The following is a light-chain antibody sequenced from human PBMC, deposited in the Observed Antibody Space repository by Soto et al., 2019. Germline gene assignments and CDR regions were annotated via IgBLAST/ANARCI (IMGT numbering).Light chain of an antibody. CDR1: RSNIGAGYD. V-gene: IGLV1-40*01. Sequence: QSVLTQPPSVSGAPGQRVTISCTGSRSNIGAGYDVHWYQQLPRTAPKLLIYGDSNRPSGVPDRFSGSKSGTSASLAITGLQAEDEADYYCQSYDTSLSAVVFGGGTKLTVL. CDR3: QSYDTSLSAVV. J-gene: IGLJ2*01. CDR2: GDS.